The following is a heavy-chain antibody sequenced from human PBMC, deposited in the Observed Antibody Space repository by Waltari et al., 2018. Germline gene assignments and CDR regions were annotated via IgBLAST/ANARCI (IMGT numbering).Heavy chain of an antibody. CDR1: GGSFSGYY. Sequence: QVQLQQWGAGLLKPSETLSLTCAVYGGSFSGYYWRWIRQPAGKGLEWIGEINHSGSTNYNPSLKSRVTISVDTSKNQFSLKLSSVTAADTAVYYCARGGGSDFWSGYYNDYWGQGTLVTVSS. J-gene: IGHJ4*02. D-gene: IGHD3-3*01. CDR2: INHSGST. V-gene: IGHV4-34*01. CDR3: ARGGGSDFWSGYYNDY.